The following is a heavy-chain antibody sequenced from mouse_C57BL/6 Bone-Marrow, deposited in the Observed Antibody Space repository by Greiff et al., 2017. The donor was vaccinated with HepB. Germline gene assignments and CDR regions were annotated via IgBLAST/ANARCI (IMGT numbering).Heavy chain of an antibody. V-gene: IGHV12-3*01. J-gene: IGHJ1*03. CDR1: GFPITSGYY. CDR3: AGDRITTVSYWYFDV. Sequence: QVQLKESGPGLVKPSQSLFLTCSITGFPITSGYYWIWIRQSPGKPLEWMGYITHSGETFYNPSLQSPISITRDTSKNQFFLQLNSVTTEDTAMYYCAGDRITTVSYWYFDVWGTGTTVTVSS. D-gene: IGHD1-1*01. CDR2: ITHSGET.